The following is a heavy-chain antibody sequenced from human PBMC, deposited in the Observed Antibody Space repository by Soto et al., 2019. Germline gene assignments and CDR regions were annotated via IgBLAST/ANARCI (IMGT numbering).Heavy chain of an antibody. CDR1: GFIFSTYG. D-gene: IGHD6-25*01. CDR3: AKDLAYGSGWIHY. Sequence: QVQLVESGGGVVQPGRSLRLSCAASGFIFSTYGMHWVRQAPGKGLEWVAVISHDGSNKYYAHSVKGRFTISRDNSKNTLFLQITSRSAGDTAVYYWAKDLAYGSGWIHYWGQGTVVTVSS. CDR2: ISHDGSNK. J-gene: IGHJ4*02. V-gene: IGHV3-30*18.